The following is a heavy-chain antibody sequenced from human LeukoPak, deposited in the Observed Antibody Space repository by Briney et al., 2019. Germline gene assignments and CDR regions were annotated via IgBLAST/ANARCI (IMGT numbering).Heavy chain of an antibody. D-gene: IGHD3-22*01. CDR3: ARDPNSPYYYSSSGLDY. Sequence: SSETLSLTCTVSGGSISSSTYYWGWIRQPPGKGLEWIGSIYYSGSTYYKSSLKSRVTISADTSKNQFSLKLSSVTAADTAVYYCARDPNSPYYYSSSGLDYWGQGTLVTVSS. CDR1: GGSISSSTYY. V-gene: IGHV4-39*07. CDR2: IYYSGST. J-gene: IGHJ4*02.